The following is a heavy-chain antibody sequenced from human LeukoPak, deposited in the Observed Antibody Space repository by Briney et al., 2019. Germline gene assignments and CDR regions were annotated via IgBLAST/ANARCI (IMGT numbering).Heavy chain of an antibody. CDR1: GYDFSTYW. CDR3: ARASRDGYNQDFDH. D-gene: IGHD5-24*01. V-gene: IGHV5-51*01. CDR2: IYPGGSET. Sequence: GESLKISCKGLGYDFSTYWNAWVRQRPGKGLEWMGVIYPGGSETRYDPSFQGQVTISADRSTSTAYLQWSSLRASDTAMYYCARASRDGYNQDFDHWGQGTLVTVSS. J-gene: IGHJ4*02.